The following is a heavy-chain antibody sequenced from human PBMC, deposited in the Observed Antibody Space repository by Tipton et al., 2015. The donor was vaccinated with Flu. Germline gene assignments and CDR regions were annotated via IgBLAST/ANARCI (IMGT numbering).Heavy chain of an antibody. J-gene: IGHJ5*02. CDR2: IYSTGEV. V-gene: IGHV4-4*07. D-gene: IGHD6-13*01. CDR1: GGSINNYF. Sequence: LRLSCTVSGGSINNYFWTWMRQSAGKGLEWIGRIYSTGEVGYNPSLKSRVTMSVDTSKNQFSLELSSVTAADTAVYFCARGLRGGTAAGGYENWFDPWGQGSLVTVSS. CDR3: ARGLRGGTAAGGYENWFDP.